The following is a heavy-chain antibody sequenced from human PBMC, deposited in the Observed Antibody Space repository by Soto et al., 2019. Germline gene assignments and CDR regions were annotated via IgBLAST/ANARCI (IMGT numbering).Heavy chain of an antibody. D-gene: IGHD3-22*01. CDR3: ASDHESSGFYPGDY. CDR2: ISAYNGNT. V-gene: IGHV1-18*01. J-gene: IGHJ4*02. CDR1: GYTFTTYG. Sequence: QFQLVQSGAEVKKPGASVKVSCKASGYTFTTYGISWVRQAPGQGLEWMGWISAYNGNTNYAQKLQGRVTMTADTSTSTAYMELRSLRSDDTAGYCWASDHESSGFYPGDYWGQGTLVTVSS.